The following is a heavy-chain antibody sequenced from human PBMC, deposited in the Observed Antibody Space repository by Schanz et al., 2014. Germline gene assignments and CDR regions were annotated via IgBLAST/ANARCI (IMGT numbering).Heavy chain of an antibody. CDR3: ARDRRRYCSTASCLHDNWFDP. D-gene: IGHD2-2*01. J-gene: IGHJ5*02. CDR2: ISAYTNNT. CDR1: GGTFNSYT. V-gene: IGHV1-18*01. Sequence: QVLQVQSGSELKKPGTSVKVSCKASGGTFNSYTINWVRQAPGQGLEWMGWISAYTNNTNYAQKVQGRVTMTTDTSTGTAYMELRSLRSDDTAVYYCARDRRRYCSTASCLHDNWFDPWGQGTLVIVSS.